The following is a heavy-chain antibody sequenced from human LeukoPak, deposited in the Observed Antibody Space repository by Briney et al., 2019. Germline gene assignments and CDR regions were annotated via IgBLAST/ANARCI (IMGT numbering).Heavy chain of an antibody. D-gene: IGHD1-26*01. CDR1: GFTFSSYG. Sequence: PGGSLRLSCAASGFTFSSYGMNWVRQAPGKGLEWVAVISYDGSNKYYADSVKGRFTISRDNSKNTLYLQMNSLRAEGTAVYYCAKAEPGSYSAFDIWGQGTMVTVSS. CDR3: AKAEPGSYSAFDI. CDR2: ISYDGSNK. J-gene: IGHJ3*02. V-gene: IGHV3-30*18.